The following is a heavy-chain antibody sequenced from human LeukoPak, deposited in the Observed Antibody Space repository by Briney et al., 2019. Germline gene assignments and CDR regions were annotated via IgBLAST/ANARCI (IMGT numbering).Heavy chain of an antibody. CDR1: GGSISSGGYS. J-gene: IGHJ4*02. V-gene: IGHV4-30-2*01. CDR2: IYHSGST. D-gene: IGHD6-13*01. CDR3: ARLDSGSWPYFDY. Sequence: SETLFLTCAVSGGSISSGGYSWSWIRQPPGKGLEWIGYIYHSGSTYYNPSLKSRVTISVDRSKNQFSLKLSSVTAADTAVYYCARLDSGSWPYFDYWGQGTLVTVSS.